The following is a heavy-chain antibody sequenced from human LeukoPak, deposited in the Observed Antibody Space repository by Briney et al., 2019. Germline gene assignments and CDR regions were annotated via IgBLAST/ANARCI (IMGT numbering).Heavy chain of an antibody. CDR3: TSSGGS. CDR2: IKSKDAAGTT. J-gene: IGHJ5*02. CDR1: GFTFSNAW. D-gene: IGHD3-16*01. Sequence: GGSLRLSCAASGFTFSNAWMNWVRQTPGRGLEWVGRIKSKDAAGTTDYAAPVKGRFTISRDDSKNTPYLQMNSLKTEDTAVYYCTSSGGSWGQGTLVTVSS. V-gene: IGHV3-15*07.